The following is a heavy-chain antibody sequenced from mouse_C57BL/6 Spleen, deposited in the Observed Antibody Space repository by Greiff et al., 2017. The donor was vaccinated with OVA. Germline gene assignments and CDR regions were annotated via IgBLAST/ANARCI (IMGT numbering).Heavy chain of an antibody. V-gene: IGHV1-82*01. CDR2: IYPGDGDT. CDR1: GYAFSSSW. CDR3: ARWHYGSSYDYAMDY. Sequence: VQLQESGPELVKPGASVKISCKASGYAFSSSWMNWVKQRPGKGLEWIGRIYPGDGDTNYNGKFKGKATLTADKSSSTAYMQLSSLTSEDSAVYFCARWHYGSSYDYAMDYWGQGTSVTVSS. D-gene: IGHD1-1*01. J-gene: IGHJ4*01.